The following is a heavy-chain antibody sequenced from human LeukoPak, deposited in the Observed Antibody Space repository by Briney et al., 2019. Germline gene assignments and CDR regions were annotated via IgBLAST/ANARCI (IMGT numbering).Heavy chain of an antibody. CDR1: GYTFTSYY. CDR3: AREGVGSGSTAPNFDY. D-gene: IGHD3-10*01. V-gene: IGHV1-46*01. Sequence: GASVKVSCKASGYTFTSYYMHWVRQAPGQGLEWMGIINPSGGSTSYAQKFQGRVTMTRDMSTSTVYMELSSLRSEDTAVYYCAREGVGSGSTAPNFDYWGQGTLVTVSS. J-gene: IGHJ4*02. CDR2: INPSGGST.